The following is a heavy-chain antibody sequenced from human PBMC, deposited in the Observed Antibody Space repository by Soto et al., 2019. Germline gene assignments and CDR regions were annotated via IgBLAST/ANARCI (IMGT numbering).Heavy chain of an antibody. V-gene: IGHV3-64D*06. CDR2: IRSNGGST. CDR3: VIPXYYDTSGYYGPQEMWGY. D-gene: IGHD3-22*01. CDR1: GFTFSTYT. J-gene: IGHJ4*02. Sequence: PGGSLRLSCSTSGFTFSTYTMHWVRQAPGKGLEDVSAIRSNGGSTYYADSVKGRFTISRDNSKNTLYLQMSSLRPEDTAVYYCVIPXYYDTSGYYGPQEMWGYWGQGTLVTVSS.